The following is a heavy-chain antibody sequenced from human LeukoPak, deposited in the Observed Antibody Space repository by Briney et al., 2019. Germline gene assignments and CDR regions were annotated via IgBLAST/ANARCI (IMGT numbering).Heavy chain of an antibody. CDR1: GSSISSGGYY. J-gene: IGHJ4*02. CDR3: ASPGGGPTDY. V-gene: IGHV4-39*01. Sequence: ETLSLTCTVSGSSISSGGYYWGWIRQPPGKGLEWIGSIYYSGSTYYNPSLKSRVTISVDTSKNQFSLKLSSVAAADTAVYYCASPGGGPTDYWGQGTLVTVSS. CDR2: IYYSGST. D-gene: IGHD3-16*01.